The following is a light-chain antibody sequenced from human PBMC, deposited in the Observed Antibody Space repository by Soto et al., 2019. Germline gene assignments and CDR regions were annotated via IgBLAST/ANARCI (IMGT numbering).Light chain of an antibody. V-gene: IGKV1-39*01. Sequence: DIQMTQSPSSLSASVGDRVTITCRASQTISSYLNWYQQKPGKAPKLLIYAACSLQSGVPSRFSGSGSGTDFTLTISSLQPEDFATYYCQQSHSIPYTFGQGTKLEIQ. CDR3: QQSHSIPYT. CDR1: QTISSY. CDR2: AAC. J-gene: IGKJ2*01.